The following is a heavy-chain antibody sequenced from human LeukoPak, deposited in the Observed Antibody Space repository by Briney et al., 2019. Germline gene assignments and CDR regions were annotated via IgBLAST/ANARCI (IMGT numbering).Heavy chain of an antibody. CDR3: ARRYYYGSGSYPYYYYMDV. D-gene: IGHD3-10*01. Sequence: SETLSLTCAVYGGSFSGYYWSWLRQPPGKGLEWIGEINHSGSTNYNPSLKSRVTISVDTSKNQFSLKLSSVTAADTAVYYCARRYYYGSGSYPYYYYMDVWGKGTTVTISS. CDR1: GGSFSGYY. V-gene: IGHV4-34*01. J-gene: IGHJ6*03. CDR2: INHSGST.